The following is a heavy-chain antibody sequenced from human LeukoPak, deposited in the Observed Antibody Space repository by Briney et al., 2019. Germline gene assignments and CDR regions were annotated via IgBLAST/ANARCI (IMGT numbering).Heavy chain of an antibody. CDR2: ISFDLNSK. D-gene: IGHD1-26*01. V-gene: IGHV3-30-3*01. CDR3: VKESGLWWEPSAYLDC. J-gene: IGHJ4*02. CDR1: GFTFRDYV. Sequence: PGGSLRLSCVVSGFTFRDYVIHWVRQAPGEGLEWVAGISFDLNSKYYSDSVKGRFTISRDNSKNTLYLQMNSLRAEDTAVYYCVKESGLWWEPSAYLDCGGQGTLATVPS.